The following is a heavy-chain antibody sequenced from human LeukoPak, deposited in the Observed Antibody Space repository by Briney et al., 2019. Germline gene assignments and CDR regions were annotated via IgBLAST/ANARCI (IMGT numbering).Heavy chain of an antibody. Sequence: GGSLRLSCAASGFTFSGYSMAWVRQAPGKGLDWVSSISSSNNYIYYADSVKGRFTISRDNAKNSLHLQMNSLRAEDTAVYYCARALATVDAFDIWGQGTMVTVSS. J-gene: IGHJ3*02. V-gene: IGHV3-21*01. CDR1: GFTFSGYS. CDR3: ARALATVDAFDI. D-gene: IGHD5-12*01. CDR2: ISSSNNYI.